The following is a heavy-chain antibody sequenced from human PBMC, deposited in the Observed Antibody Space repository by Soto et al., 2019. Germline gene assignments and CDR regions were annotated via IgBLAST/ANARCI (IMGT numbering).Heavy chain of an antibody. V-gene: IGHV4-39*01. CDR1: GGSVSNSNYY. CDR2: VYYRGRS. CDR3: VSQRTSVLTQAYFDY. J-gene: IGHJ4*02. Sequence: SETLSLTCTVSGGSVSNSNYYWGWIRQSPGKGLEWIGSVYYRGRSYSKSSVRSRVTISVDTSKNQFSLNLNSVTASDTAVYFCVSQRTSVLTQAYFDYWGPGALVTVSS. D-gene: IGHD2-8*01.